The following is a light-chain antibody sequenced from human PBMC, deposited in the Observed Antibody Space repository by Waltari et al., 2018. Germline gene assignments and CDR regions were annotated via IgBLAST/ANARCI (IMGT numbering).Light chain of an antibody. CDR3: QSADKTGSHVV. J-gene: IGLJ2*01. CDR2: RDT. V-gene: IGLV3-25*03. Sequence: SFVLTQPTSLSVSPGQTAKITCSADVLPKQFAYWYLQKPGQAPLLLIHRDTQRPSRVPEPFSGSKSGTTVTLTISGVQAEDEADYYCQSADKTGSHVVFGGGTKLTVL. CDR1: VLPKQF.